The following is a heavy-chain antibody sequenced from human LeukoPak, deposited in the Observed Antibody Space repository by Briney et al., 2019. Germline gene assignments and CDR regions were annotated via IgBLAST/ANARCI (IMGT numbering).Heavy chain of an antibody. CDR2: INLSSGTT. D-gene: IGHD3-10*01. CDR3: ARDLPTGYGSKAY. CDR1: GNALSNNY. Sequence: ASVKVSCKSSGNALSNNYMHWVRQAPGQGLEWMGVINLSSGTTIFAQNFQGRVTMTRDTSTGTVFMGLSSLRSDDTAVYYCARDLPTGYGSKAYWGQGTLVTVSS. J-gene: IGHJ4*02. V-gene: IGHV1-46*01.